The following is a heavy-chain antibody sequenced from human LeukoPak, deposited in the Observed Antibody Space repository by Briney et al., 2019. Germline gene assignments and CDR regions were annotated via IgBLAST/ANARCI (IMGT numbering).Heavy chain of an antibody. V-gene: IGHV3-30*02. CDR1: GFTFSSYG. Sequence: PGGSLRLSCAASGFTFSSYGMHWVRQAPGKGLEWVAFIRYDGSNKYYADSVKGRFTISRDNSKNTLYLQMNSLRAEDTAVYYCAKDGYFGWLSNGSFDYWGQGTLVTVSS. J-gene: IGHJ4*02. D-gene: IGHD3-9*01. CDR3: AKDGYFGWLSNGSFDY. CDR2: IRYDGSNK.